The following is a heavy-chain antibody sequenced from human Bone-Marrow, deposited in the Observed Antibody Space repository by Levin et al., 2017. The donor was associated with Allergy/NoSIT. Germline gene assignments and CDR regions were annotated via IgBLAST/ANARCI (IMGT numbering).Heavy chain of an antibody. Sequence: SETLSLTCGVSGVSISGSDWWNWVRQPPGKGLEWIGEIYHDGTPNFNPSLKSRVTISVDKSKNQFSLRLNSVTAADTAVYYCARALPLYHYYGMDVWGQGTTVTVSS. CDR2: IYHDGTP. CDR1: GVSISGSDW. CDR3: ARALPLYHYYGMDV. J-gene: IGHJ6*02. V-gene: IGHV4/OR15-8*01.